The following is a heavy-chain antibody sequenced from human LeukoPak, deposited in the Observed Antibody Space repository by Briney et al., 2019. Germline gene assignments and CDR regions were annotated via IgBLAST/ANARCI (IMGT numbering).Heavy chain of an antibody. CDR3: GRSRYYDSSGFDY. V-gene: IGHV3-66*01. CDR1: GFTFSNYA. Sequence: GGSLRLSCAASGFTFSNYAMSWVRQAPGKGLEWVSVIYSGGSTFYADSVKGRFTISRDNSKNTLYLQMNSLRAEDTAVYYCGRSRYYDSSGFDYWGQGTLVTVSS. J-gene: IGHJ4*02. CDR2: IYSGGST. D-gene: IGHD3-22*01.